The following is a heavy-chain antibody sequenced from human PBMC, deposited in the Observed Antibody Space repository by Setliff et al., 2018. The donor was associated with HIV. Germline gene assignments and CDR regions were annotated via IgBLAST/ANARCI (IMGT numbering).Heavy chain of an antibody. CDR2: IIPNSGGT. J-gene: IGHJ3*02. D-gene: IGHD2-8*01. V-gene: IGHV1-2*06. CDR1: GYTFTGYY. Sequence: ASVKVSCKASGYTFTGYYVHWVRQAPGQGLEWMGRIIPNSGGTNYAQKFQGRVTMTRDTSISTAYMELTRLRSDGTAVYYCATKLYCTNRVCLDAFDIWGQGTMVTVSS. CDR3: ATKLYCTNRVCLDAFDI.